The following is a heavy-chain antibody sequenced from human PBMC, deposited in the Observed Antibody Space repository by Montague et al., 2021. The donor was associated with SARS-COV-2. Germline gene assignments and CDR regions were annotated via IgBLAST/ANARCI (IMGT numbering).Heavy chain of an antibody. D-gene: IGHD3-9*01. CDR3: ARMVTIFSLGGYYYYYGMDV. CDR2: IDWDDDK. J-gene: IGHJ6*02. Sequence: PPLVKPTQTLTLTCTFSGFSLSTSGMCVSWIRQPPGKALEWLALIDWDDDKYYSTSLKTRLTISKDTSKNQVVLTMTNMDPVDTATYYCARMVTIFSLGGYYYYYGMDVWAKGPRSPSP. CDR1: GFSLSTSGMC. V-gene: IGHV2-70*01.